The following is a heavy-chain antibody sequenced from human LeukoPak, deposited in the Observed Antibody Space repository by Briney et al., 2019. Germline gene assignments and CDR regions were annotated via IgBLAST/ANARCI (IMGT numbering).Heavy chain of an antibody. CDR3: ARGYYDSSGYYYRVQNYFDY. V-gene: IGHV4-4*02. Sequence: PSETLSLTCTVSGDSINSLDLWSWVRQPPGKGLEWIGEMYLSGTTHSNPSLKSRVTISVDTSKNQFSLKLSSVTAADTAVYYCARGYYDSSGYYYRVQNYFDYWGQGTLVTVSS. J-gene: IGHJ4*02. CDR2: MYLSGTT. CDR1: GDSINSLDL. D-gene: IGHD3-22*01.